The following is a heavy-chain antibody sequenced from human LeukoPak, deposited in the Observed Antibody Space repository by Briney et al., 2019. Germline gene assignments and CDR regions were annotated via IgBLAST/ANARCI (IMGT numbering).Heavy chain of an antibody. J-gene: IGHJ3*02. Sequence: ASVKVSCKASGYTFTNYAMNWVRQAPGQGLEWMGWIKTNTGNPTYAQGFTGRFVFSLDTSVSTAYLQITSLKAEDTAVYYCARDWIDAFDIWGQGTMVTVSS. CDR2: IKTNTGNP. CDR3: ARDWIDAFDI. D-gene: IGHD2-2*03. V-gene: IGHV7-4-1*02. CDR1: GYTFTNYA.